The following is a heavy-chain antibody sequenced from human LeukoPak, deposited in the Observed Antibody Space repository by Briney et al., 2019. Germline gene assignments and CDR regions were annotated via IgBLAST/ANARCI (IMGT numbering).Heavy chain of an antibody. CDR2: ISSSSSYI. CDR1: GSTLSSYS. D-gene: IGHD3-22*01. CDR3: ARDGHYYDSSGYYD. V-gene: IGHV3-21*01. Sequence: KPGGSLRLSCAASGSTLSSYSMNWVRQAPGKGLEWVSSISSSSSYIYYADSVKGRFTISRDNAKNSLYLQTNSLRAEDTAVYYCARDGHYYDSSGYYDWGQGTLVTVSS. J-gene: IGHJ4*02.